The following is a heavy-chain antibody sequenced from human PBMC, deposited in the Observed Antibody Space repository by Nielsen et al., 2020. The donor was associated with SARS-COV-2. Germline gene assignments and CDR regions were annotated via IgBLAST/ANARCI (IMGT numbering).Heavy chain of an antibody. CDR1: GYTFSSYG. D-gene: IGHD4-17*01. V-gene: IGHV1-18*01. Sequence: ASAKASCKASGYTFSSYGISWVRQAPGQGREGMGCLSAYNGNTNYAQKLQGRVTMTTDTSTSTAYMELRSLRSDDTAVYYCARGRDYGEYFQHWGQGTLVTVSS. CDR3: ARGRDYGEYFQH. CDR2: LSAYNGNT. J-gene: IGHJ1*01.